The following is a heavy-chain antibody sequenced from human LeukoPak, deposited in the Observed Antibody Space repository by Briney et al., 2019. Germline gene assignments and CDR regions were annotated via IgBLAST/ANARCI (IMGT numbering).Heavy chain of an antibody. D-gene: IGHD1-1*01. Sequence: GGSLRLSCAASGFTFSSYGMHWVRQAPGKGLEWVAVISYDGSNKYYADSVKGRFTISRDNFKSMLDLQMNSLRPEDTAVYYCAREIGTKTAFDMWGHGTMVTVSS. V-gene: IGHV3-30*03. CDR3: AREIGTKTAFDM. CDR2: ISYDGSNK. CDR1: GFTFSSYG. J-gene: IGHJ3*02.